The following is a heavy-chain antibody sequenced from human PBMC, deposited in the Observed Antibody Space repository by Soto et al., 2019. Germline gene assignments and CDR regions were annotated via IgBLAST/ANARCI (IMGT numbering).Heavy chain of an antibody. CDR1: GGTFSNYF. D-gene: IGHD3-10*01. Sequence: QVQLVQSGAEVKKPGSSVKVSCKASGGTFSNYFIIWVRQAPGQGLEWMGVIIPIFGTTNYAQKFQGRVTITADKSTNTAYMELNSLTSEDAAVYYCAREEYYGSGVKFDYWGQGTVVTVSS. J-gene: IGHJ4*02. V-gene: IGHV1-69*06. CDR3: AREEYYGSGVKFDY. CDR2: IIPIFGTT.